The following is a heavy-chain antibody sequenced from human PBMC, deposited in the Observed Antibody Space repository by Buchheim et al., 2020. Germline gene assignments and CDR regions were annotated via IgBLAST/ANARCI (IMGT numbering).Heavy chain of an antibody. CDR3: ARDPTPSASNLDY. D-gene: IGHD1-26*01. Sequence: EVQLVESGGGLVQPGGSLRLSCVASGFTFGNSWMHWVRQAPGKGLVWVSRSDSDGSSAFYADSVKGRFTMSRDNGKNTLYLQMNSLRAEDTAVYYCARDPTPSASNLDYWGQGTL. CDR1: GFTFGNSW. J-gene: IGHJ4*02. CDR2: SDSDGSSA. V-gene: IGHV3-74*01.